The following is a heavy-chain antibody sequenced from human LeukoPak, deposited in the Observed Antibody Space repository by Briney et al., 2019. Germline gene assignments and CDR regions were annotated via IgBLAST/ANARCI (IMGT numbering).Heavy chain of an antibody. CDR3: ARFTEGYYYDSSGYFDY. J-gene: IGHJ4*02. Sequence: GGSLRLSCAASGFTFSSYGMHWVRQAPGKGLEWVANIKQDGSEKYYVDSVKGRFTISRDNAKNSLYLQMNSLRAEDTAVYYCARFTEGYYYDSSGYFDYWGQGTLVTVSS. CDR1: GFTFSSYG. CDR2: IKQDGSEK. D-gene: IGHD3-22*01. V-gene: IGHV3-7*01.